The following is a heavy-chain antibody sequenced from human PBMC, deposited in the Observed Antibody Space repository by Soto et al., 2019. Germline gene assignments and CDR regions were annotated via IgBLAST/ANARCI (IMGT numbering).Heavy chain of an antibody. CDR2: ISYDGSNT. CDR1: GFTFSSYV. J-gene: IGHJ4*02. V-gene: IGHV3-30*18. D-gene: IGHD1-26*01. Sequence: PGGSLRLSCAASGFTFSSYVMHWVRQAPGKGLEWVAIISYDGSNTYYADSVKGRFTISRDNSKNTLYLQMNSLRAEDTSVYYCAKEGGLSGSYYISSSYYFDYWGQGTLVTVSS. CDR3: AKEGGLSGSYYISSSYYFDY.